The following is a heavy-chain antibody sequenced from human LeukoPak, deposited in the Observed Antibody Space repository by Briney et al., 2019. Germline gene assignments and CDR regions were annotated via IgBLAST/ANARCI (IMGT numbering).Heavy chain of an antibody. V-gene: IGHV3-33*01. CDR3: ARDHRTTVTVYYFDY. CDR2: IWYDGRDK. D-gene: IGHD4-17*01. CDR1: GFTFSDYG. Sequence: GGSLRLSCAASGFTFSDYGMHWVRQAPGKGLEWVAVIWYDGRDKYYADSVKGRFTISRDNSKNTLYLQMNSPRAEDTAVYYCARDHRTTVTVYYFDYWGQGTLVTVSS. J-gene: IGHJ4*02.